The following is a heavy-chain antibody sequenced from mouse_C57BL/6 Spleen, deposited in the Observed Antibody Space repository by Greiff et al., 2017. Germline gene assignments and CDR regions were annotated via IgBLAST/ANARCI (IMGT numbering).Heavy chain of an antibody. J-gene: IGHJ2*01. CDR3: AREGDYDGDFDY. Sequence: EVKLMESGPELVKPGASVKISCKASGYSFTGYYMNWVKQSPEKSLEWIGEINPSTGGTTYNQKFKAKATLTVDKSSSTAYMQLKSLTSEDSAVYYCAREGDYDGDFDYWGQGTTLTVSS. CDR1: GYSFTGYY. V-gene: IGHV1-42*01. CDR2: INPSTGGT. D-gene: IGHD2-4*01.